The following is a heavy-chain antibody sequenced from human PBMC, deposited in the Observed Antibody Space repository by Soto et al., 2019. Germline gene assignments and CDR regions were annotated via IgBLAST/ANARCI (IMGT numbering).Heavy chain of an antibody. D-gene: IGHD3-22*01. J-gene: IGHJ4*02. V-gene: IGHV3-23*01. CDR2: ISGSGGST. Sequence: EVQLLESGGGLVQPGGSLRLSCAASGFTFSSYAMSWVRQAPGKGLEWVSAISGSGGSTYFADSVKGRFTISRDNSKNTLYLQMNSLRAEDTAVYYCAKAFGNITMIVVVINPFDYWGQGTLVTVSS. CDR3: AKAFGNITMIVVVINPFDY. CDR1: GFTFSSYA.